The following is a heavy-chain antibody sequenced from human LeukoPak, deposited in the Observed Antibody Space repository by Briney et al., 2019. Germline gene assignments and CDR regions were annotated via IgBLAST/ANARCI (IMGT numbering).Heavy chain of an antibody. Sequence: ASVKVPCKVSGYTLTELSMHWVRQAPGKGLEWMGGFDPEDGETIYAQKFQGRVTMTEDTSTDTAYMELSSLRSEDTAVYYCATALIVGATDFDYWGQGTLVTVSS. CDR2: FDPEDGET. D-gene: IGHD1-26*01. J-gene: IGHJ4*02. V-gene: IGHV1-24*01. CDR3: ATALIVGATDFDY. CDR1: GYTLTELS.